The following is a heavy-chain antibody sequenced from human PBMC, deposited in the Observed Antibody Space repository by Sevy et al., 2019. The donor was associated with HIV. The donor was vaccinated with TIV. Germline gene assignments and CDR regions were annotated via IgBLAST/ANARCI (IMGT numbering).Heavy chain of an antibody. Sequence: GGSLRLSCAASGFTFSGYTMSWVRQTPGKGLEWVGLISYDGDTKNYADSVKGRFTISRDNSRNTLYLQMDSLRAEDAAVYYCAREGRYYDYDWGGQGALVTVSS. J-gene: IGHJ4*01. V-gene: IGHV3-30*04. D-gene: IGHD3-16*01. CDR2: ISYDGDTK. CDR3: AREGRYYDYDW. CDR1: GFTFSGYT.